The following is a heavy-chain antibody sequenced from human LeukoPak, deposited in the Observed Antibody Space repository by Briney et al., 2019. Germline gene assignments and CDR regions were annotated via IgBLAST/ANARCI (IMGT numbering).Heavy chain of an antibody. D-gene: IGHD6-19*01. J-gene: IGHJ4*02. Sequence: ASVKVSCKASGYTFTGYYMHWVRQAPGQGPEWMGWINPHTNGTKYARKFQGRVTMTRDASISTAYMELRSLRSDDTAVYYCARRRSEEFDFDCWGQGTLVTVSS. CDR1: GYTFTGYY. CDR2: INPHTNGT. CDR3: ARRRSEEFDFDC. V-gene: IGHV1-2*02.